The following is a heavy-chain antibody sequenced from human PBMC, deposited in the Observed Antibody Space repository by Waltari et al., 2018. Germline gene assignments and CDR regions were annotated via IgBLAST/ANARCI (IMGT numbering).Heavy chain of an antibody. D-gene: IGHD6-19*01. CDR3: ARGRSFLAVAGTEEFDY. J-gene: IGHJ4*02. Sequence: QVQLQQWGAGLLKPSETLSLTCAVYGGSFSVYYWRWIRQPPGKGLEWIGEINHSGSTNYNPSLKSRVTISVDTSKNQFSLKLSSVTAADTAVYYCARGRSFLAVAGTEEFDYWGQGTLVTVSS. CDR1: GGSFSVYY. CDR2: INHSGST. V-gene: IGHV4-34*01.